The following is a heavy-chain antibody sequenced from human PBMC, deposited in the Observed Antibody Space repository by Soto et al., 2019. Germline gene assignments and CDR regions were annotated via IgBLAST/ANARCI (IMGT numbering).Heavy chain of an antibody. J-gene: IGHJ4*02. CDR2: ISYDGSNK. V-gene: IGHV3-30*03. D-gene: IGHD5-12*01. Sequence: GSLRLSCAASGFTFSSYGMHWVRQAPGKGLEWVAVISYDGSNKFYADSVKGRSTISRDNSKNTLYLQINALRAEDTAVYYCARDFSMVIVAPGYWGQGTLVTVSS. CDR3: ARDFSMVIVAPGY. CDR1: GFTFSSYG.